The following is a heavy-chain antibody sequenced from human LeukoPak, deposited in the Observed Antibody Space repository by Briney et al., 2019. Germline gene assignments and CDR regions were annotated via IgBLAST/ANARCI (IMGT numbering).Heavy chain of an antibody. CDR1: GFTFSSYG. CDR3: SKDSRPGSSGGY. V-gene: IGHV3-30*18. D-gene: IGHD6-19*01. CDR2: ISYDGSNK. Sequence: PGGSLRLSCAASGFTFSSYGMHWVRQAPGKGLEWVAVISYDGSNKYYADSVKGRFAISRDNSKNTLYLQMNSLRAEDTAVYYCSKDSRPGSSGGYWGQEPLVPVSS. J-gene: IGHJ4*02.